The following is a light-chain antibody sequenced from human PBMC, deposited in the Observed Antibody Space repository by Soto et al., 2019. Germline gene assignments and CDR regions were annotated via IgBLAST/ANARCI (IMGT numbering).Light chain of an antibody. CDR3: SSFAGSNNFPYV. CDR1: SSDVGAYDY. J-gene: IGLJ1*01. Sequence: QSVLAQPPSASGSPGQSVTISCTGTSSDVGAYDYASWYQQHPGKAPKLMIYEINKRPSGVPDRFSGSKSDNTASLTVSGLQAEDEADYYCSSFAGSNNFPYVFGTGTKVTVL. V-gene: IGLV2-8*01. CDR2: EIN.